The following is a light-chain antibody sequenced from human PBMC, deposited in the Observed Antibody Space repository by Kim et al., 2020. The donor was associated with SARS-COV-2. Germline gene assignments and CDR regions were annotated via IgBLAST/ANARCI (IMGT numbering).Light chain of an antibody. Sequence: SYELTQPPSVSVSPGQTASITYSGYKLGDKYVSWYQQKPGQSPMVVIYQDNQRPSGIPERFSGSNSGNTATLTISGTQAMDEADYYCQAWDSSTHNYVFGAGTKVTVL. CDR1: KLGDKY. V-gene: IGLV3-1*01. CDR2: QDN. CDR3: QAWDSSTHNYV. J-gene: IGLJ1*01.